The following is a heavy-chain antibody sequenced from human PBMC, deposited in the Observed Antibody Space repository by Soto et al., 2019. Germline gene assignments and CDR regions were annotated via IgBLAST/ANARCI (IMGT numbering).Heavy chain of an antibody. CDR2: IYYNGST. CDR1: GGSISSYF. V-gene: IGHV4-59*01. Sequence: SETLSLTCTVSGGSISSYFWSWIRQPPGKGLEWIGYIYYNGSTKYNPSVKSRVTMSVDTSKNQFSLKLSSVTAADTAVYYCARVIGGWYEHDYWGQGTLVTVSS. CDR3: ARVIGGWYEHDY. D-gene: IGHD6-19*01. J-gene: IGHJ4*02.